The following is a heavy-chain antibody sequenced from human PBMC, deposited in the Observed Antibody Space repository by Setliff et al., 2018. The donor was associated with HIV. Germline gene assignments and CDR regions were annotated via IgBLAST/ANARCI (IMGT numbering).Heavy chain of an antibody. CDR1: GGTFNDYA. CDR3: ARALYGDYGGDINWFDP. J-gene: IGHJ5*02. CDR2: INTHTGSP. V-gene: IGHV7-4-1*02. Sequence: GASVKVSCKASGGTFNDYAMNWVRQAPGQGLEWMGWINTHTGSPTYAQAFTGRFVFSVDTSVSTAYLQISSLKAEDTAVYYCARALYGDYGGDINWFDPWGQGTLVTVSS. D-gene: IGHD4-17*01.